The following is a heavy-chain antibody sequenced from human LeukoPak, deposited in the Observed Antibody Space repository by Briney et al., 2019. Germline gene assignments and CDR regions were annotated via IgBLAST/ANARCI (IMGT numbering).Heavy chain of an antibody. J-gene: IGHJ4*02. CDR3: ARARPYSYYDSSGYLTPAFDY. CDR1: GGSISSSSYY. D-gene: IGHD3-22*01. CDR2: IYYSGST. Sequence: SETLSLTCTVSGGSISSSSYYWGWIRQPPGKGLEWVGSIYYSGSTYYNPSLRSRVTISVDTSKIKFSLKLSSVTAADTAVYYCARARPYSYYDSSGYLTPAFDYWGQGTLVTVSS. V-gene: IGHV4-39*07.